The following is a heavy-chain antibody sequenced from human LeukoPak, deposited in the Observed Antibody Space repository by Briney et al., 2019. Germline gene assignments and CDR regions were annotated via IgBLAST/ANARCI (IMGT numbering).Heavy chain of an antibody. Sequence: ASVKVSCKVSGYHFTGYHVHWVRQAPGQGLEWVGRISTDSGDTIYAPKSQGRVAVTRDTSINTAYMELSRLTSDDAAVYYCAGLGSTVKGRIDPWGQGTPVTVSS. CDR1: GYHFTGYH. D-gene: IGHD5/OR15-5a*01. CDR2: ISTDSGDT. J-gene: IGHJ5*02. V-gene: IGHV1-2*02. CDR3: AGLGSTVKGRIDP.